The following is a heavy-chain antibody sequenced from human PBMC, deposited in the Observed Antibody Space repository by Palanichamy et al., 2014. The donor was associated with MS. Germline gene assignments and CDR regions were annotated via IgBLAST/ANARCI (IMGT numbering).Heavy chain of an antibody. D-gene: IGHD2-21*01. J-gene: IGHJ1*01. Sequence: QVQLVQSGAEVKKPGASVKVSCKASGYTFTDYYLHWVRQAPGQGLEWMGRINPNGGGTDYAQEFQGRVTMTRDTSISTAYMELSRLRSDDTAVYYCARLANIRARDWGQGTLVTVSS. V-gene: IGHV1-2*06. CDR1: GYTFTDYY. CDR2: INPNGGGT. CDR3: ARLANIRARD.